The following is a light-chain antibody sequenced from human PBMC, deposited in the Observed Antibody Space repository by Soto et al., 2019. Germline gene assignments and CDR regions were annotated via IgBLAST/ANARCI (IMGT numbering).Light chain of an antibody. V-gene: IGKV1-5*03. Sequence: IQMAPSPSPPSASVGDRVTIPCRASQSISSWLAWYQQKPGKAPKLLIYKASSLESGVPSRFSGSGSGTGFTLTISSLQPDDFATYYCQQYNSYPITFGQGTRLEI. CDR2: KAS. CDR1: QSISSW. J-gene: IGKJ5*01. CDR3: QQYNSYPIT.